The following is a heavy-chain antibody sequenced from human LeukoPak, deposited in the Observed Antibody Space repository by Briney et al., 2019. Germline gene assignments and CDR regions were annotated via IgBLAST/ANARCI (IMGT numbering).Heavy chain of an antibody. CDR2: IHTSGST. CDR1: GASISGYY. V-gene: IGHV4-4*09. Sequence: PSETLSLTCTVSGASISGYYWSWLRQPPGKDLEWIGYIHTSGSTRFNPSLQSRVTLSLDTSKDQISLKLTSLSAADTAVYYCARHLSSTSYPFYYYLDVWGKGTTVTVSS. CDR3: ARHLSSTSYPFYYYLDV. D-gene: IGHD2-2*02. J-gene: IGHJ6*03.